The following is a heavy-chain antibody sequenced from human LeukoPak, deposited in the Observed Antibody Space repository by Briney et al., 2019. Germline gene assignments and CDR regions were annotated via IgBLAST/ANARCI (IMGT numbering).Heavy chain of an antibody. J-gene: IGHJ4*02. CDR2: ISYDGSNK. CDR1: GFTFSSYA. D-gene: IGHD6-19*01. V-gene: IGHV3-30*04. CDR3: ARDKAGIFDY. Sequence: AGRSLRLSCAASGFTFSSYAMHWVRQAPGKGLEWVAVISYDGSNKYYADSVKGRFTISRDNSKNTLYLQMNSLRAEDTAVYYCARDKAGIFDYWGQGTLVTVSS.